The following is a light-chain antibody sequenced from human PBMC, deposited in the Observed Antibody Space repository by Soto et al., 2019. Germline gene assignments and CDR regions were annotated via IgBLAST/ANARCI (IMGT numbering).Light chain of an antibody. V-gene: IGLV2-14*01. J-gene: IGLJ3*02. CDR3: GSFTTSRIWV. CDR2: EVN. CDR1: SSDVGSYTY. Sequence: QSALTQPASVSGSPRQSITISCTGASSDVGSYTYVSWYQQHPGKAPKLMIYEVNNRPSGVSNRFSGSKSGNTASPTISGLQVEDEAEYFCGSFTTSRIWVFGGGTKLTVL.